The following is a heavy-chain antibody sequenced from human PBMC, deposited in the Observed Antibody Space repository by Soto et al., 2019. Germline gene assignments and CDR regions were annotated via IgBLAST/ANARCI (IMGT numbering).Heavy chain of an antibody. D-gene: IGHD6-6*01. CDR2: IWYDGSNK. V-gene: IGHV3-33*01. J-gene: IGHJ6*02. Sequence: GGSLRLSCAASGFTFSSYGMHWVRQAPGKGLEWVAVIWYDGSNKYYADSVKGRFTISRDNSKNTLYLQMNSLRAEDTAVYYCARESGRYSSSSEYYYYYGMDVWGQGTTVTVSS. CDR3: ARESGRYSSSSEYYYYYGMDV. CDR1: GFTFSSYG.